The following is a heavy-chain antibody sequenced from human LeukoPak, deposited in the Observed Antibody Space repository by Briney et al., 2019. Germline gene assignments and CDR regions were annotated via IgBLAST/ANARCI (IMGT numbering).Heavy chain of an antibody. Sequence: GGSLRLSCAASGFTFSSYAMSWVRQAPGKGLEWVSVIYSGGSTYYADSVKGRFTISRDNSKNTLYLQMNSLRAGDTAVYYCARDLLEWYFDYWGQGTLVTVSS. CDR2: IYSGGST. V-gene: IGHV3-66*01. D-gene: IGHD3-3*01. CDR3: ARDLLEWYFDY. CDR1: GFTFSSYA. J-gene: IGHJ4*02.